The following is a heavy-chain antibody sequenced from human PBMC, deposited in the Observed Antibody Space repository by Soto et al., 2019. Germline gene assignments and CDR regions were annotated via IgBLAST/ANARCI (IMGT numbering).Heavy chain of an antibody. CDR2: MNPNSGNT. V-gene: IGHV1-8*01. CDR3: ARGHSVNNWFDP. Sequence: RASVKVSCKASGYTFTSYDINWVRQATGQGLEWMGWMNPNSGNTGYAQKFQGRVTMNRNTSISTAYMELSSLRSEDTAVYYCARGHSVNNWFDPWGQGTLVTVSS. J-gene: IGHJ5*02. CDR1: GYTFTSYD.